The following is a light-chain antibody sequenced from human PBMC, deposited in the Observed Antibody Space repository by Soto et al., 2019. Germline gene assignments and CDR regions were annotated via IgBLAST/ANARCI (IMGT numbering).Light chain of an antibody. CDR2: STS. CDR3: QENYSGPWT. Sequence: DIQMTQSPSSLSASVGDRVTIACRASQSIDTYLNWYQQKPGKALNLLIHSTSNLQCGDPSRFSGSGSGTDFALTTSILQPDDFATYYGQENYSGPWTCGQGT. CDR1: QSIDTY. V-gene: IGKV1-39*01. J-gene: IGKJ1*01.